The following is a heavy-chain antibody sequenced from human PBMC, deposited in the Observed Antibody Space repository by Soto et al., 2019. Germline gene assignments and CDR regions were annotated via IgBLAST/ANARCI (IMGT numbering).Heavy chain of an antibody. CDR3: AREINGGMTTVTTGSAFDI. Sequence: QVQLVQSGAEVKKPGASVKVSCKASGYTFTSYGISWVRQAPGQGLEWMGWISAYNGNTNYAQKLQGRVTMTTDTSTSTAYMELRSLRSDDTAVYYCAREINGGMTTVTTGSAFDIWGQGTMVTVSS. J-gene: IGHJ3*02. CDR1: GYTFTSYG. CDR2: ISAYNGNT. D-gene: IGHD4-17*01. V-gene: IGHV1-18*01.